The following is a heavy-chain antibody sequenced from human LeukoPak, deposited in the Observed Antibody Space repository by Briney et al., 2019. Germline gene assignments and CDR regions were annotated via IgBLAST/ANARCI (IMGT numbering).Heavy chain of an antibody. CDR1: GFSLSDYY. D-gene: IGHD7-27*01. J-gene: IGHJ4*02. V-gene: IGHV3-7*04. CDR2: IKEDGSEK. Sequence: PGGSLRLSCAASGFSLSDYYMTWIRQAPGKGLEWVACIKEDGSEKYYVGSVKGRFTISRDNARHSLFLQMSSLRAEDTAVYYCARNWGHFDFWGQGTLVTVSS. CDR3: ARNWGHFDF.